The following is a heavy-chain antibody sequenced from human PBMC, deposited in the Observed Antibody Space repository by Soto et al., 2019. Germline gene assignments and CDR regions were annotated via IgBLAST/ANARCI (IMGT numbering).Heavy chain of an antibody. J-gene: IGHJ4*02. CDR3: ARNVGGFLEWLLD. Sequence: SETLSLTCTVSGGSIDSGDYYWSWIRQPPGKGLEWIGYVYYSGTTNYTPFLKSRVTLSLDKSKNQLSLKLSSVTAADTAVYYCARNVGGFLEWLLDWGQGTLVTVSS. D-gene: IGHD3-3*01. CDR1: GGSIDSGDYY. CDR2: VYYSGTT. V-gene: IGHV4-61*08.